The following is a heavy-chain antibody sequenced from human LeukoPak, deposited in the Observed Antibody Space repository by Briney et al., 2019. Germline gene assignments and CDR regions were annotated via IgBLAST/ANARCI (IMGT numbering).Heavy chain of an antibody. V-gene: IGHV3-7*01. CDR2: IKQDGSEK. Sequence: SGGSLRLSCAASGFTFSRYWMSWVRQAPGKGLEWVANIKQDGSEKDYVDSVKGRFTISRDNAKNSLYLQMNSVTAEDTAVYYCARESFAARWDWGQGTLVTVSS. CDR3: ARESFAARWD. D-gene: IGHD6-6*01. CDR1: GFTFSRYW. J-gene: IGHJ4*02.